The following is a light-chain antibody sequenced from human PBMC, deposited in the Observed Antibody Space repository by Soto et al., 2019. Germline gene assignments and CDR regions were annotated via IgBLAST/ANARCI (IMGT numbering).Light chain of an antibody. V-gene: IGKV1-39*01. CDR3: QQSYSIPPGT. CDR1: QSVTTY. Sequence: DVQMTQSPSSLSASVGDRVTLNGRASQSVTTYLNWYQQKPGRAPDLLIYAASTLQSGVPSRFSGSGSGTDFTLTISSLQAEDFATYYCQQSYSIPPGTFGQGTKVDIK. J-gene: IGKJ1*01. CDR2: AAS.